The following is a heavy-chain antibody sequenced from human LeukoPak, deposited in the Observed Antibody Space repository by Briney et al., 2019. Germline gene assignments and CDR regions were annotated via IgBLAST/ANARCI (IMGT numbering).Heavy chain of an antibody. Sequence: GGSLRLSCAASGFTFRDSYMSWIRQAPGKGLEWLSYINSVSNIISYADSVKGRFTTSRDNAKNSLYLQMHGLRAEDTAVYYCARAGGGNMDFQHWGQGTLVTVSS. J-gene: IGHJ1*01. CDR1: GFTFRDSY. D-gene: IGHD4-23*01. V-gene: IGHV3-11*04. CDR2: INSVSNII. CDR3: ARAGGGNMDFQH.